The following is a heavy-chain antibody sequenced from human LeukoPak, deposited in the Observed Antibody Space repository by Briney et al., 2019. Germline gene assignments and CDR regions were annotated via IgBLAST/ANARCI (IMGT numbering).Heavy chain of an antibody. J-gene: IGHJ4*02. D-gene: IGHD1-7*01. Sequence: SETLSLTCTVSGGSINSSSYYWGCIRQPPGKGLEWIGSIYYSGSTYYNPSLKSRVTISVDTSKNQFSLKLSSVTAADTAVYYCARHYRTQAHFDYWGQGTLVTVSS. V-gene: IGHV4-39*01. CDR3: ARHYRTQAHFDY. CDR2: IYYSGST. CDR1: GGSINSSSYY.